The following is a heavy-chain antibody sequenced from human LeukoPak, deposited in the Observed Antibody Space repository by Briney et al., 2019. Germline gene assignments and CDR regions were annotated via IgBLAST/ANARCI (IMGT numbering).Heavy chain of an antibody. J-gene: IGHJ4*02. D-gene: IGHD2-15*01. CDR3: ACYGIAPPY. CDR2: INNDGSST. Sequence: GGSLRLSCAASGFTFSNYWMHWVRQAPGKGLGWVSHINNDGSSTSYADSVKGRFTISRDNAKNTLYLQMNSLRTEDTAVYYCACYGIAPPYWGQGTLVTVSS. CDR1: GFTFSNYW. V-gene: IGHV3-74*01.